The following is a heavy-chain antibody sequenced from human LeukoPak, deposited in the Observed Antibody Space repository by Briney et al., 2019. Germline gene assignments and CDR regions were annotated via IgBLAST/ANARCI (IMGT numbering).Heavy chain of an antibody. CDR3: AREWESIDY. CDR1: GFTFSSYA. V-gene: IGHV3-30*02. J-gene: IGHJ4*02. Sequence: GGSLRLSCVGSGFTFSSYAMSWVRQAPGKGLEWVAFIRYDGSNKYYADSVRGRFTISRDNSKNTLYLQMNSLRAEDTAVYYCAREWESIDYWGQGTLVTVSS. CDR2: IRYDGSNK. D-gene: IGHD1-26*01.